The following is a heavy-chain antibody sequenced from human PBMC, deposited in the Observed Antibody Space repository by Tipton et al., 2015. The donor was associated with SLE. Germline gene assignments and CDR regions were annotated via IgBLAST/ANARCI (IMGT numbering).Heavy chain of an antibody. D-gene: IGHD3-3*01. CDR2: IYYSGST. CDR3: ARVFDFWSGYWFDY. CDR1: GGSISSGGYY. J-gene: IGHJ4*02. V-gene: IGHV4-31*03. Sequence: TLSLTCTVSGGSISSGGYYWSWIRQHPGKGLEWIGYIYYSGSTYYNPSLKSRVTISVDTSKNQFSLKLSSVTAADTAVYYCARVFDFWSGYWFDYWGQGTLVTVSS.